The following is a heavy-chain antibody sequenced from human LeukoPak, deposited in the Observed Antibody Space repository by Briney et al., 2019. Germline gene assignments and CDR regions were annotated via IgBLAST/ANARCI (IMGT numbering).Heavy chain of an antibody. CDR3: ARGIAAAGVYNWFDP. J-gene: IGHJ5*02. V-gene: IGHV4-4*07. CDR2: IYTSGST. Sequence: SETLSLTCTVSGGSISSYYWSWIRQPAGKGLEWTGRIYTSGSTNYNPSLKSRVTMSVDTSKNQYSLKLSSVTAADTAVYYCARGIAAAGVYNWFDPWGQGTPVTVSS. D-gene: IGHD6-13*01. CDR1: GGSISSYY.